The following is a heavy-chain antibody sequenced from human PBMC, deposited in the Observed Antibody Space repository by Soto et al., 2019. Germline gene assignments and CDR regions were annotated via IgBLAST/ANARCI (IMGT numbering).Heavy chain of an antibody. D-gene: IGHD4-17*01. CDR2: ISYDGSNK. CDR3: AKDREDYGDPYYFDY. J-gene: IGHJ4*02. V-gene: IGHV3-30*18. Sequence: GGSLRLSCAASGFTFSSYGMHWVRQAPGKGLEWVAVISYDGSNKYYADSVKGRFTISRDNSKNTLYLQMNSLRAEDTAVYYCAKDREDYGDPYYFDYWGQGTLVTVS. CDR1: GFTFSSYG.